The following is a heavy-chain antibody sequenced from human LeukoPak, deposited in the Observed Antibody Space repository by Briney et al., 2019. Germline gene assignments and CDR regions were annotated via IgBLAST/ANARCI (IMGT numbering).Heavy chain of an antibody. CDR3: ARDGPGYCGRTSCRSLDY. V-gene: IGHV3-7*01. CDR2: IKQDGSEK. Sequence: GGSLRLSCAASGFTFSSYWMSWVRQAPGKGLEWVANIKQDGSEKYYVDSVKGRFTISRDNAKNSLYLQMNSLRAEDTAVYYCARDGPGYCGRTSCRSLDYWGQGTLVTVSS. D-gene: IGHD2-2*01. J-gene: IGHJ4*02. CDR1: GFTFSSYW.